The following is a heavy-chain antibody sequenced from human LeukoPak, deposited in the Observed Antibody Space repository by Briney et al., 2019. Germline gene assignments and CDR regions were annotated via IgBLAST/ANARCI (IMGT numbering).Heavy chain of an antibody. J-gene: IGHJ6*03. D-gene: IGHD3-16*01. CDR2: INDIGHT. V-gene: IGHV4-34*01. Sequence: PSETLSLTCAVNAESFNGYYWTWIRQSPGEGLEWIGEINDIGHTNYSPSLKSRVTISLDTSKKQFSLKLSSVTAADTAVYYCARGEGNDYVWGSFYYYLDVWVKATTVTVSS. CDR3: ARGEGNDYVWGSFYYYLDV. CDR1: AESFNGYY.